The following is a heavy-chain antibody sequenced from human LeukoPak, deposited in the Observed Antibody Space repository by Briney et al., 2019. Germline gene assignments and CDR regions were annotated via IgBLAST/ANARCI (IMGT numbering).Heavy chain of an antibody. J-gene: IGHJ4*02. Sequence: SETLSLTCTVSGDSIISSSYCWDWIRQPPGKGLEWIGSIYYTGNKYTNPSLEGRVTISIDTSRNHFSLKLRSVTAADTAVYYCARLTLGLYDSSGYFDYWGQGSPVTVSS. D-gene: IGHD3-22*01. V-gene: IGHV4-39*02. CDR2: IYYTGNK. CDR1: GDSIISSSYC. CDR3: ARLTLGLYDSSGYFDY.